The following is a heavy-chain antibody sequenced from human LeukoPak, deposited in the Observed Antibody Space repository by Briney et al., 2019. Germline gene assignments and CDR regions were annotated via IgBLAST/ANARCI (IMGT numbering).Heavy chain of an antibody. CDR2: ISGSGGST. D-gene: IGHD2-21*01. CDR1: GFTFSSYA. V-gene: IGHV3-23*01. J-gene: IGHJ4*02. Sequence: HSGGSLRLSCAASGFTFSSYAMSWVRQAPGKGLEWVSAISGSGGSTYYADSVKGRFTISRDNSKNTLYLQMNSLRAEDTAVYYCAKVTAIVVVIATDYWGQGTLVTVSS. CDR3: AKVTAIVVVIATDY.